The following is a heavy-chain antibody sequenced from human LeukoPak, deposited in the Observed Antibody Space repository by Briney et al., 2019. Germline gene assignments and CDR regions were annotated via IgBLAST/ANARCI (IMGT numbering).Heavy chain of an antibody. J-gene: IGHJ6*03. D-gene: IGHD3-10*01. CDR1: GFTFRTYT. CDR3: ARGPYASGTYGRRGWVHYMDV. Sequence: PGGSLRLSCAASGFTFRTYTMNWVRQAPGKRLEWVSSISSDSRYIYYADSVKGRFTISRDNAKNSLYLQMNSLRAEDTAVYYCARGPYASGTYGRRGWVHYMDVWGKGTTVTISS. CDR2: ISSDSRYI. V-gene: IGHV3-21*01.